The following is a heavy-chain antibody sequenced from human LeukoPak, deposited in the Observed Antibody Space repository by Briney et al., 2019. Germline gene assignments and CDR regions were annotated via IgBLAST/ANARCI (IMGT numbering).Heavy chain of an antibody. V-gene: IGHV1-18*01. CDR1: GYTFTSYG. Sequence: ASVTVSCKASGYTFTSYGISWVRQAPGQGLEWMGWISAYNGNTNYAQKLQGRVTMTTDTSTSTAYMELRSLRSDDTAVYYCARTGYCSSTSCYENYFDYWGQGTLVTVSS. CDR3: ARTGYCSSTSCYENYFDY. D-gene: IGHD2-2*01. CDR2: ISAYNGNT. J-gene: IGHJ4*02.